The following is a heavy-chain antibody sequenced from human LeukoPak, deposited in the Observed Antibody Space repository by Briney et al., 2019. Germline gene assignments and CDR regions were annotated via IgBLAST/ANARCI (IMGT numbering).Heavy chain of an antibody. CDR2: IYYSGST. D-gene: IGHD5-24*01. Sequence: TSETLSLTCTVSGGSMSSYYWSWIRQPPGKGLEWIGYIYYSGSTKYNPSLKSRVTISVDTSKNQFSLKLSSVTAADTAVYYCARGARAGYNLEPFDYWGQGTLVTVSS. CDR1: GGSMSSYY. V-gene: IGHV4-59*08. CDR3: ARGARAGYNLEPFDY. J-gene: IGHJ4*02.